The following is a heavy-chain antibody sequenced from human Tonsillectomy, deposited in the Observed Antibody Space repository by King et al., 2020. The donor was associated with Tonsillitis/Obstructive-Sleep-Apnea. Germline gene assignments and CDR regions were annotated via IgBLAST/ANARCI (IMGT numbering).Heavy chain of an antibody. J-gene: IGHJ4*02. CDR2: ISGSGGST. Sequence: VQLVESGGGLVQPGGSLRLSCAAFGFTFSSYAMSWVRQAPGKGLEWVSGISGSGGSTYYAESVKGRFTISRDNSKNTLYLQMNSLRAEDTAVYYCAKDDAVAGGYVDYWGQGALVTVSS. CDR1: GFTFSSYA. D-gene: IGHD6-19*01. V-gene: IGHV3-23*04. CDR3: AKDDAVAGGYVDY.